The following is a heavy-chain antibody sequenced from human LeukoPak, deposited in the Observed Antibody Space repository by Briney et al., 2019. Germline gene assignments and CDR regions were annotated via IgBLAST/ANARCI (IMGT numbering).Heavy chain of an antibody. CDR2: IYSGGNT. CDR1: GFTVSSNY. D-gene: IGHD3-22*01. J-gene: IGHJ4*02. V-gene: IGHV3-66*01. CDR3: ARARNYDSSGYYPNIYFDY. Sequence: GGSLRLSCAASGFTVSSNYMGWVRQAPGRGLEWVSVIYSGGNTYYADSVKGRFTISRDNAKNSLYLQMNSLRAEDTAVYYCARARNYDSSGYYPNIYFDYWGQGTLVTVSS.